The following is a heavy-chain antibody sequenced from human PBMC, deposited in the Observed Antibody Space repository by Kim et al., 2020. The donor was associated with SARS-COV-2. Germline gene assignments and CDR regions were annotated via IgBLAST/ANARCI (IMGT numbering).Heavy chain of an antibody. CDR2: IYHSGST. D-gene: IGHD3-10*01. CDR1: GGSISSSNW. CDR3: ARGNYYGSGSYHT. V-gene: IGHV4-4*02. Sequence: SETLSLTCAVSGGSISSSNWWSWVRQPPGKGLEWIGEIYHSGSTNYNPSLKSRVTISVDKSKNQFSLKLSSVTAADTAVYYCARGNYYGSGSYHTWGQGTLVTVSS. J-gene: IGHJ5*02.